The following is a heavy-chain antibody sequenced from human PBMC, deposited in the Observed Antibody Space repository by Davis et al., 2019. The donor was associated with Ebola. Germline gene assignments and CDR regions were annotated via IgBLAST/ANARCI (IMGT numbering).Heavy chain of an antibody. D-gene: IGHD3-16*01. V-gene: IGHV1-69*13. CDR3: ARDLLRDWTDV. CDR1: GGTFSTYT. J-gene: IGHJ5*02. CDR2: IIPIFAQA. Sequence: SVKVSCKASGGTFSTYTFTWVRQAPGQGLEWMGGIIPIFAQANYAPKFQGRVTMTADESTSTVYMELTRLTSEDTGIYYCARDLLRDWTDVWGLGTLVTVSS.